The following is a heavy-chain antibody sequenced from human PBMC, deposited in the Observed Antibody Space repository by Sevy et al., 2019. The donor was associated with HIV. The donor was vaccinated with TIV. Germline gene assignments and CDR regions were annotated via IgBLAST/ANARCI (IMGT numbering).Heavy chain of an antibody. CDR2: ISYDGSNK. V-gene: IGHV3-30-3*01. J-gene: IGHJ4*02. D-gene: IGHD1-1*01. CDR1: GFTFSSYA. Sequence: GGSLRLSCAASGFTFSSYAMHWVRQAPGKGLEWVAVISYDGSNKYYVDSVKGRFTISRDNSKNTLYLQMNSLRAEDTAVYYCARQTTGTATFDYWGQGTLVTVSS. CDR3: ARQTTGTATFDY.